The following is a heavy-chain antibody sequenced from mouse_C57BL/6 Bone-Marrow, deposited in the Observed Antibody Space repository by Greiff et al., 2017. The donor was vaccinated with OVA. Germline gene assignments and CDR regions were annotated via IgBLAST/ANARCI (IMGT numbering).Heavy chain of an antibody. Sequence: EVQLVESGPVLVKPGASVKMSCKASGYTFTDYYMNWVKQSHGKSLEWIGVINPYNGGTSYNQKFKGKATLTVDKSSSTAYMELNSLTSEDSAVYYCASALYYGNYGGYFDVWGTGTTVTVSS. J-gene: IGHJ1*03. CDR2: INPYNGGT. D-gene: IGHD2-1*01. CDR1: GYTFTDYY. V-gene: IGHV1-19*01. CDR3: ASALYYGNYGGYFDV.